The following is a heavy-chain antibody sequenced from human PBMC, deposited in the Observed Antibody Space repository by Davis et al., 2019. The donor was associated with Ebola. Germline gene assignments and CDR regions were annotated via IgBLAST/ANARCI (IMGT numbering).Heavy chain of an antibody. J-gene: IGHJ4*02. CDR2: ISGSGGST. Sequence: PGGSLRLSCATSGLTFGSHAMSWVRQAPGKGLEWVSAISGSGGSTYYADSVKGRFTISRDNSKNTLYLQMNSLRAEDTAVYYCAKEENYYGSGSYWYYFDYWGQGTLVTVSS. D-gene: IGHD3-10*01. V-gene: IGHV3-23*01. CDR3: AKEENYYGSGSYWYYFDY. CDR1: GLTFGSHA.